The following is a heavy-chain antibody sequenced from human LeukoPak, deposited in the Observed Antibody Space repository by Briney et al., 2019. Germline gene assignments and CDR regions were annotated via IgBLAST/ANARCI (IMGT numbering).Heavy chain of an antibody. Sequence: HPWGSLRLSCAASGFTLSTYGMHWVRQAPGKGLEWVAVISYDGSNKYYADSVKGRSTISRDNSKDTLFLQMNSLRTEDTAVYYCAKLPAPEGYDYGSIDYWGQGTLVTVSS. V-gene: IGHV3-30*18. CDR3: AKLPAPEGYDYGSIDY. D-gene: IGHD5-18*01. CDR2: ISYDGSNK. CDR1: GFTLSTYG. J-gene: IGHJ4*02.